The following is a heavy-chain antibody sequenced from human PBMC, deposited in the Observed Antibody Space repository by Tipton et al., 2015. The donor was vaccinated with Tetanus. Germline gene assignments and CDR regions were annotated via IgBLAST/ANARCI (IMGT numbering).Heavy chain of an antibody. CDR1: GFTFGDFA. CDR3: AREPVRRSYY. Sequence: SLRLSCTGSGFTFGDFAVSWLRQAPGKGLEWLSFIETNARGGPTRYAASVQDRFTISRDDSKNTVYLEMNSLNSEDTAVYFCAREPVRRSYYWGQGIQVTVSS. V-gene: IGHV3-49*03. J-gene: IGHJ4*02. CDR2: IETNARGGPT.